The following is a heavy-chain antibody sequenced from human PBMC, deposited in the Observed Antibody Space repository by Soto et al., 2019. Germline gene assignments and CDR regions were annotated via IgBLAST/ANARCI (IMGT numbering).Heavy chain of an antibody. CDR1: GFTFSSYG. Sequence: GGSLRLSCAASGFTFSSYGMHWVRQTPGKGLEWVAVISYDGSNKYYADSVKGRFTISRDNSKNTLYLQMNSLRAEDTAVYYCARAARTITNWFDPWGQGTLVTVSS. V-gene: IGHV3-30*03. CDR3: ARAARTITNWFDP. J-gene: IGHJ5*02. CDR2: ISYDGSNK. D-gene: IGHD5-12*01.